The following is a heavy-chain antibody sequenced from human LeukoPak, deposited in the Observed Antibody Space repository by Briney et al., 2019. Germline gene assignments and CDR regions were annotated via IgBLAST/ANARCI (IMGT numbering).Heavy chain of an antibody. CDR2: ISSSGITI. CDR3: TRGVKYYYYYMDV. CDR1: GFTFSDYY. J-gene: IGHJ6*03. V-gene: IGHV3-11*04. Sequence: GGSLRLSCAASGFTFSDYYMTWIRQAPGKGPEWVSYISSSGITIYYTDSVKGRFTISRDNAKNSLYLQMNSLRAEDTAVYYCTRGVKYYYYYMDVWGKGTTVTVSS.